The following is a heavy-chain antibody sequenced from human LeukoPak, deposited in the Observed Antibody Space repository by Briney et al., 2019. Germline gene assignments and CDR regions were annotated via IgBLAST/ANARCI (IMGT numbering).Heavy chain of an antibody. CDR2: IYYSGST. Sequence: PETLSLTCTASGGFISSYYWSWIRQPPGKGLEWIGYIYYSGSTNYNPSLKSRVTISVDTSKNQLSLKVTSVTAADTAVYYCARGRWGGNAFDIWGQGTMVTVSS. V-gene: IGHV4-59*12. D-gene: IGHD3-10*01. J-gene: IGHJ3*02. CDR3: ARGRWGGNAFDI. CDR1: GGFISSYY.